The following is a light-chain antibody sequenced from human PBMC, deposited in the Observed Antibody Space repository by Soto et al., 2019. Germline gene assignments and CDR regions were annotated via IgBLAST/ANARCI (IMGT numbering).Light chain of an antibody. V-gene: IGLV6-57*04. CDR3: QSYDGSEEV. CDR1: SGSVVSNY. CDR2: EDN. J-gene: IGLJ3*02. Sequence: NFMLTQPHSVSESPGKTVTISCTRLSGSVVSNYVQWYQQRPGSAPTTVIYEDNRGPSGVPDRFSGSVDSSSNSASLTISGLKTEDEADYYCQSYDGSEEVFGGGTKLTVL.